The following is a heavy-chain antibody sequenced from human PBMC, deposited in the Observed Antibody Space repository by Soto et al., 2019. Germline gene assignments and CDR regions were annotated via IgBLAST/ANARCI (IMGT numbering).Heavy chain of an antibody. CDR1: GYTFTSYG. CDR3: AREWYGGLTGYPCTSFVP. CDR2: INAYNGNT. Sequence: QVQLVQSGAEVKKPGASVKVSCKASGYTFTSYGISWVRQAPGQGLEWMGWINAYNGNTNYVQKLQGRVTMTTDTSASTAYRERRWLRSDDTVVYYCAREWYGGLTGYPCTSFVPWGQCTVVTVSS. V-gene: IGHV1-18*01. D-gene: IGHD3-9*01. J-gene: IGHJ5*02.